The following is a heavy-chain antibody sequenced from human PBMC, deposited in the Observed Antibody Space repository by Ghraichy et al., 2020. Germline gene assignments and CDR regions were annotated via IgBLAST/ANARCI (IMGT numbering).Heavy chain of an antibody. CDR1: GYTFTSYD. CDR2: MNPNSGNT. V-gene: IGHV1-8*01. CDR3: ARFVDTAMDGGMDV. Sequence: ASVKVSCKASGYTFTSYDINWVRQATGQGLEWMGWMNPNSGNTGYAQKFQGRVTMTRNTSISTAYMELSSLRSEDTAVYYCARFVDTAMDGGMDVWGQGTTVTVSS. J-gene: IGHJ6*02. D-gene: IGHD5-18*01.